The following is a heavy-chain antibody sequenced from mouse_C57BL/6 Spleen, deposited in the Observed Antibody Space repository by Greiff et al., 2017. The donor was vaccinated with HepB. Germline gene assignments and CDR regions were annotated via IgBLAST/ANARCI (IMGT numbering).Heavy chain of an antibody. Sequence: EVQRVESGGGLVKPGGSLKLSCAASGFTFSDYGMHWVRQAPEKGLEWVAYISSGSSTIYYADTVKGRFTISRDNAKNTLFLQMTSLRPEDTAMYYCARESLSYYYGSSNWYFDVWGTGTTVTVSS. J-gene: IGHJ1*03. CDR2: ISSGSSTI. CDR1: GFTFSDYG. D-gene: IGHD1-1*01. V-gene: IGHV5-17*01. CDR3: ARESLSYYYGSSNWYFDV.